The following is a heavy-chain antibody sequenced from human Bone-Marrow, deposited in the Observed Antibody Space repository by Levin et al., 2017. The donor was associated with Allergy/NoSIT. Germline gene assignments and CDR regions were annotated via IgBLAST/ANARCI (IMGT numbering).Heavy chain of an antibody. D-gene: IGHD2/OR15-2a*01. CDR2: INPESGAT. CDR1: GYTFTDYY. V-gene: IGHV1-2*02. CDR3: ARGTPLSGESGVLPFDY. Sequence: ASVKVSCKASGYTFTDYYIHWVRQAPGQGLEWMGWINPESGATDYAQMFQGRVTMTKDTSISTAHMELSSLTSDDTAVHYCARGTPLSGESGVLPFDYWGQGTLVAVSS. J-gene: IGHJ4*02.